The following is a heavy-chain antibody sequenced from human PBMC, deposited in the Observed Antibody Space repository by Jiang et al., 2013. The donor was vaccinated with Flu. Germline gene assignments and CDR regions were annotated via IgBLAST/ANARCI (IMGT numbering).Heavy chain of an antibody. D-gene: IGHD4-17*01. Sequence: GPGLVKPSETLSLTCTVSGGSISSSSYYWGWIRQPPGKGLEWIGSIYYSGSTYYNPSLKSRVTISVDTSKNQFSLKLSSVTAADTAVYYCARGGLATVGDAFDIWGQGTMVTVSS. J-gene: IGHJ3*02. CDR2: IYYSGST. CDR1: GGSISSSSYY. V-gene: IGHV4-39*07. CDR3: ARGGLATVGDAFDI.